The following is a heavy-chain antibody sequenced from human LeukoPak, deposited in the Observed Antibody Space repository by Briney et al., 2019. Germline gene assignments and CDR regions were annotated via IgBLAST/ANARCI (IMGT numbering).Heavy chain of an antibody. CDR1: GGSSSGYY. CDR3: ASAQKPVDGYNDGRGSPFDY. CDR2: IHHSGST. V-gene: IGHV4-34*01. J-gene: IGHJ4*02. Sequence: SETLSLTCAVYGGSSSGYYWSWIRQPPGKGLEWIGEIHHSGSTNYNPSLKSRVTISVDTSKNQFSLKLSSVTAADTAVYYCASAQKPVDGYNDGRGSPFDYWGQGTLVTVSS. D-gene: IGHD5-24*01.